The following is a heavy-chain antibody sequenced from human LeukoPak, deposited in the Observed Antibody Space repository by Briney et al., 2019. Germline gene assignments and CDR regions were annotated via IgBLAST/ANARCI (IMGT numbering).Heavy chain of an antibody. CDR1: GFTFSRYW. CDR2: INTDASST. CDR3: ANINIGDS. Sequence: GGSLRLSRAASGFTFSRYWMHWVRQAPGEGLVWVSHINTDASSTTYADSVKGRFTISRDNAKNTLYLQMNSLRAEDTAVYYCANINIGDSWGQGTLVTVSS. J-gene: IGHJ4*02. V-gene: IGHV3-74*01.